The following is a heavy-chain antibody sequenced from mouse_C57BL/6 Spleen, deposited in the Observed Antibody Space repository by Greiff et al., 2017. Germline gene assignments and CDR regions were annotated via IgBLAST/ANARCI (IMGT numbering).Heavy chain of an antibody. J-gene: IGHJ2*01. D-gene: IGHD2-5*01. CDR2: IDPSDSYT. CDR3: ARPYSNYVKGYFDY. V-gene: IGHV1-50*01. CDR1: GYTFTSYW. Sequence: VQLQQPGAELVKPGASVKLSCKASGYTFTSYWMQWVKQRPGQGLEWIGEIDPSDSYTNYNQKFKGKATLTVDTSSSTAYMQLSSLTSEDSAVYYCARPYSNYVKGYFDYWGQGTTLTVSS.